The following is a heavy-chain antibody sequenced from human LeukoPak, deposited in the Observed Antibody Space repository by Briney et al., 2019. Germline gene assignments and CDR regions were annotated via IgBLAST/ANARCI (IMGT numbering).Heavy chain of an antibody. CDR2: IGVPGDT. CDR1: GFALSSYD. V-gene: IGHV3-13*01. Sequence: PGGSLRLSCAASGFALSSYDMHWVRQATGKGLEWVSVIGVPGDTYYTDSVKGRFTISRENAKNSLYLQMTSLGAGDTAIYYCARGKGFGPWGQGTLVTVSS. CDR3: ARGKGFGP. J-gene: IGHJ5*02.